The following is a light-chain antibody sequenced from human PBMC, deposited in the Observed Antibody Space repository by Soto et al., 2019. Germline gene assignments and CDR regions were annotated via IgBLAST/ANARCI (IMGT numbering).Light chain of an antibody. CDR2: AAS. J-gene: IGKJ1*01. V-gene: IGKV1-12*01. CDR1: QGISSG. CDR3: QQANSLPQT. Sequence: DIQMTQSPSSVSASVGDRVTITCRASQGISSGLVWYQQKPGKAPKLLIYAASSLQSGVPSRFSGSGSGTDFTLTISSLQPEDFATYYCQQANSLPQTFGQGTKVEIK.